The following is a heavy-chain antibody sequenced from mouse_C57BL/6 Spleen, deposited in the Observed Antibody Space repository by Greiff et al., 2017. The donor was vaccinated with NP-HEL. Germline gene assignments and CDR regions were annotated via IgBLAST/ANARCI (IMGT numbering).Heavy chain of an antibody. J-gene: IGHJ4*01. V-gene: IGHV1-69*01. Sequence: QVQLQQSGAELVMPGASVKLSCKASGYTFTSYWMHWVKQRPGQGLEWIGEIDPSDSYTNYNQKFKGKSTLTVDKSSSTAYMQLSSLTSEDSAVYYCARGSKDYAMDYWGQGTSVTVSS. CDR1: GYTFTSYW. CDR2: IDPSDSYT. CDR3: ARGSKDYAMDY.